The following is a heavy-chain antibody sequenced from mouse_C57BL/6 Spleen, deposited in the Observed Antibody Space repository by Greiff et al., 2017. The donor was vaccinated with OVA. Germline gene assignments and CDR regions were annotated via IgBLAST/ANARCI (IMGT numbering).Heavy chain of an antibody. CDR1: GYTFTSYW. Sequence: QVQLKQPGAELVKPGASVKLSCKASGYTFTSYWMQWVKQRPGQGLEWIGEIDPSDRYTNYNQKFKGKATLTVDTSSSTAYMQLSSLTSEDSAVYYCARSKTGSPWFAYWGQGTLVTVSA. V-gene: IGHV1-50*01. CDR2: IDPSDRYT. CDR3: ARSKTGSPWFAY. D-gene: IGHD1-1*01. J-gene: IGHJ3*01.